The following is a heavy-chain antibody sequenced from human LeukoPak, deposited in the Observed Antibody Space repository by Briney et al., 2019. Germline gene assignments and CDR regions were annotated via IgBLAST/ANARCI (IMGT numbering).Heavy chain of an antibody. D-gene: IGHD2-15*01. CDR3: AGGGWDDVVVVAATASYYFDY. CDR2: IYYSGST. J-gene: IGHJ4*02. Sequence: SETLSLTCTVSGGSISSSSYYWGWIRQPPGKGLEWIGSIYYSGSTYYNPSLKSRVTISVDTSKNQFSLKLSSVTAADTAVYYCAGGGWDDVVVVAATASYYFDYWGQGTLVTVSS. V-gene: IGHV4-39*01. CDR1: GGSISSSSYY.